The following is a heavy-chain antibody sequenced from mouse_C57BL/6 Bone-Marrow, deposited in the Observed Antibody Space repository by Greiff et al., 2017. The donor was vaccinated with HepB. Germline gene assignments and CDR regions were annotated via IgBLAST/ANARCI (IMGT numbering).Heavy chain of an antibody. Sequence: EVQLQQSGPELVKPGASVKISCKASGYTFTDYYMNWVKQSHGKSLEWIGDINPNNGGTSYNQKFKGKATLTVDKSSSTAYMELRSLTSEDSAVYYCARERFITTGGLYAMDYWGQGTSVTVSS. CDR3: ARERFITTGGLYAMDY. CDR1: GYTFTDYY. CDR2: INPNNGGT. V-gene: IGHV1-26*01. J-gene: IGHJ4*01. D-gene: IGHD1-1*01.